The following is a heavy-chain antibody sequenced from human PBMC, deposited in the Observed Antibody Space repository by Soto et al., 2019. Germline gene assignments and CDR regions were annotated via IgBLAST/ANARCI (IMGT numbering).Heavy chain of an antibody. Sequence: GGSLRLSCAASGFTFSSYAMSWVRQAPGKGLEWVSAISGSGGSTYYADSVKGRFTISRDNSKNTLYLQMNSLRAEDTAVYYCAKDSGVVTAIPYFDYWGQGTLVTVSS. CDR2: ISGSGGST. J-gene: IGHJ4*02. CDR3: AKDSGVVTAIPYFDY. CDR1: GFTFSSYA. D-gene: IGHD2-21*02. V-gene: IGHV3-23*01.